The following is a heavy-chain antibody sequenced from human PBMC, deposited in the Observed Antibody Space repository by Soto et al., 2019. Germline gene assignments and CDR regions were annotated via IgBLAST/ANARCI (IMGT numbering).Heavy chain of an antibody. J-gene: IGHJ6*02. CDR3: TTDLLIGGGYYYGMAV. CDR2: IKSKTDGGTT. V-gene: IGHV3-15*07. Sequence: EVQLVESGGGLVKPGGSLRLSCAASGFTFSNAWMNWVRQAPGKVLEWFGRIKSKTDGGTTDYAAPVKGRFTISRDDSKNTLYLQMNSLKTEDTAVYYCTTDLLIGGGYYYGMAVWGQGTTVTVCS. D-gene: IGHD3-16*01. CDR1: GFTFSNAW.